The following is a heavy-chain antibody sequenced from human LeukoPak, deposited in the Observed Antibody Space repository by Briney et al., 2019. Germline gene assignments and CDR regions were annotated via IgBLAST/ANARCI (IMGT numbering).Heavy chain of an antibody. CDR2: IYTTGYN. CDR1: GGSLTNGGYY. V-gene: IGHV4-61*02. CDR3: ARERLDGTDYLPVDY. J-gene: IGHJ4*02. Sequence: SQTLSLTCTVSGGSLTNGGYYWSWMRQPAGKGLEWIGRIYTTGYNNYNTSLKSRVPISLDTSQNQSSLKLSYVSAEETAWYFCARERLDGTDYLPVDYWGQRTLVTVSS. D-gene: IGHD1-26*01.